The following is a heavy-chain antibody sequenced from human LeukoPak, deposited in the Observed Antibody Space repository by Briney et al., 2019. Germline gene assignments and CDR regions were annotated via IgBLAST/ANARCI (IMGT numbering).Heavy chain of an antibody. Sequence: SETLSLTCSVSGDSISSYYWSWIRQPPGKGLEWIGYIYYSGSTKYNPSLESRVIISVDTSKNQFSLKLSSVTAADTAVYYCARGRGGYSSSWYDFWGQGTLVTVSS. D-gene: IGHD6-13*01. J-gene: IGHJ5*01. CDR2: IYYSGST. V-gene: IGHV4-59*01. CDR3: ARGRGGYSSSWYDF. CDR1: GDSISSYY.